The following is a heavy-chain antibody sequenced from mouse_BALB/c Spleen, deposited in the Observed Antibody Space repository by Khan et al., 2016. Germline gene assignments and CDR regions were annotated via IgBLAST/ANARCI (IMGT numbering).Heavy chain of an antibody. CDR3: DRAYYGNYREAMDY. Sequence: VELVESGPGLVAPSQSLSITCTVSGFSLTGYGVNWVRQPPGKGLEWLGMIWGDGSTDYNSALKSRLNLSKDNSKSQVFLKMNSLQTDDTAGYCCDRAYYGNYREAMDYWGHGTSVTVSS. CDR2: IWGDGST. D-gene: IGHD2-10*01. CDR1: GFSLTGYG. V-gene: IGHV2-6-7*01. J-gene: IGHJ4*01.